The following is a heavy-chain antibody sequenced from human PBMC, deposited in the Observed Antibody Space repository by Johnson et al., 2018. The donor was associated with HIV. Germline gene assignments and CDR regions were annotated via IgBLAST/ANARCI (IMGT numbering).Heavy chain of an antibody. CDR2: IGVTSET. D-gene: IGHD3-22*01. CDR1: GFTFSIYD. V-gene: IGHV3-13*01. Sequence: VQLVESGGGLVQPGGSLRLSCAASGFTFSIYDMHWVRQTTGKGLEWVSAIGVTSETYYPGSVTGRFTISRDNAKKSLYLQMNSLRAGDTAVYYCARGKGWLDAFDMWGQGTMVTVSS. J-gene: IGHJ3*02. CDR3: ARGKGWLDAFDM.